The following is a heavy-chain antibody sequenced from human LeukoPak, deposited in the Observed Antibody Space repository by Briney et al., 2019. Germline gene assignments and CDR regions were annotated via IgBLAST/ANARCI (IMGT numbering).Heavy chain of an antibody. CDR3: ARDRGPFGY. V-gene: IGHV4-59*01. J-gene: IGHJ4*02. D-gene: IGHD3-10*01. CDR2: IYYSGVT. Sequence: KASETLSLTCTVSGGSISSYYWSWIRQPPGKGLEWIGYIYYSGVTNYNPSLKSRVTISVDTSRNQFSLRLSSVTAADTAVYYCARDRGPFGYWGQGTLVTVSS. CDR1: GGSISSYY.